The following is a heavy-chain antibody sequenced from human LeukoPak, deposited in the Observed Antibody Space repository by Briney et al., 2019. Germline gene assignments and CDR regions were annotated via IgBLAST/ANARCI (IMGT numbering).Heavy chain of an antibody. J-gene: IGHJ4*02. V-gene: IGHV1-2*02. Sequence: GASVTVSCKASGYTFTFYYLHWVRQAPGQGLEWMAWINPNSGGTSYAQKFRGRVTMARDTSISTAYMELSRLRSDDTAVYYCARGRSVTVPETTKLFDQWGQGTLVTVSS. D-gene: IGHD1-7*01. CDR1: GYTFTFYY. CDR3: ARGRSVTVPETTKLFDQ. CDR2: INPNSGGT.